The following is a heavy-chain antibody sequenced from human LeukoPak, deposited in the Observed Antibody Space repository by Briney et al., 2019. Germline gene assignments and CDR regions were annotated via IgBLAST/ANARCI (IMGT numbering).Heavy chain of an antibody. Sequence: GRSLRLSCAASGFTFSTYGMHWVRQAPGKGLEWVAVILFDGINKYYADSVKGRFTVSRDNSKSKLYLQMNSLRAEDTALYYCAKGTPFYAMDVWGQGTTVIVSS. CDR1: GFTFSTYG. J-gene: IGHJ6*02. CDR2: ILFDGINK. V-gene: IGHV3-30*18. D-gene: IGHD1-7*01. CDR3: AKGTPFYAMDV.